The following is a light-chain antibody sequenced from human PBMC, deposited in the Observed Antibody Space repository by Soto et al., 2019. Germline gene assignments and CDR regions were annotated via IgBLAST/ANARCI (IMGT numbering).Light chain of an antibody. V-gene: IGLV3-25*02. J-gene: IGLJ1*01. Sequence: SYELRQPPSVSVSPGQTARIACSGDALPNRYAFWYQQKAGQAPLLVIYKDTQRPSGIPERFSGSTSGTTVTLTISGVQAEDEADYYCLSVDFTGTYVFGTGTKLTVL. CDR3: LSVDFTGTYV. CDR2: KDT. CDR1: ALPNRY.